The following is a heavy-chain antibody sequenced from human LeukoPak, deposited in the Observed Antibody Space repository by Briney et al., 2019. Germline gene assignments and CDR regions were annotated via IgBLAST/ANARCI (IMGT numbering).Heavy chain of an antibody. CDR1: GGSISSGGYS. J-gene: IGHJ5*02. CDR2: IYHSGST. CDR3: ARASGYLFLDP. D-gene: IGHD3-22*01. Sequence: PSETLSLTCAVSGGSISSGGYSWSWIRQPPGKGLEWIGYIYHSGSTYYNPSLKSRVTISVDRSKNQFSLKLSSVTAADTAVYYCARASGYLFLDPWGQGTLVTVSS. V-gene: IGHV4-30-2*01.